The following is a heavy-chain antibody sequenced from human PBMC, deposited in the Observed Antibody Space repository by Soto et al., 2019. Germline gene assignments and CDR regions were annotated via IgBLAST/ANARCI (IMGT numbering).Heavy chain of an antibody. CDR2: ISAYDGKT. J-gene: IGHJ6*02. V-gene: IGHV1-18*04. Sequence: ASLKVSCKASGYTFTSYYMHWVRQAPGQGLELMGWISAYDGKTTYAEKFQGRVTMTTDASTSTAYMELRSLRSDDTAVYYCARDLPSLEVRSYGMDVWGQGTTVTVSS. CDR1: GYTFTSYY. D-gene: IGHD3-10*01. CDR3: ARDLPSLEVRSYGMDV.